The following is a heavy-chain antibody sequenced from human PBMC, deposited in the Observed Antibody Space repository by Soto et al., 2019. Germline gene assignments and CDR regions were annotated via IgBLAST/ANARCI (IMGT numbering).Heavy chain of an antibody. CDR1: GFTFSSYG. D-gene: IGHD2-2*01. Sequence: GGSLRLSCAASGFTFSSYGMHWVRQAPGKGLEWVAVISYDGSNKYYADSVKGRFTISRDNSKNTLYLQMNSLRAEDTAVYYCAVGYCSSTSCYAPRLYYYGMDVWVQGTTVTVSS. V-gene: IGHV3-30*03. CDR3: AVGYCSSTSCYAPRLYYYGMDV. CDR2: ISYDGSNK. J-gene: IGHJ6*02.